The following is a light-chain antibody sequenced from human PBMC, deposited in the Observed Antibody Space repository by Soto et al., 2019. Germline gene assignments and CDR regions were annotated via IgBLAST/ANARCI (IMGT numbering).Light chain of an antibody. V-gene: IGKV1-39*01. CDR2: AAS. J-gene: IGKJ2*01. Sequence: DIQMTQSPSSLSASVGDRITITCRASQSIRTYLNWYQQKPGGDPKLLIYAASTLQSGVPPRFSGSGSGTDVSPTISSLQPEDFATYYCQESYEIPYTFGQGTKLEIK. CDR1: QSIRTY. CDR3: QESYEIPYT.